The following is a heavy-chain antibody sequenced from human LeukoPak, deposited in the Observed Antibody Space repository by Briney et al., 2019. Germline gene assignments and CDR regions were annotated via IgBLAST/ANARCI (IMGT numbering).Heavy chain of an antibody. CDR3: ARAKWLVPYFDY. V-gene: IGHV4-34*01. D-gene: IGHD6-19*01. CDR1: GGSFSGYY. Sequence: SETLSLTCAVYGGSFSGYYWSWIRQPPGKGLEWIGEINHSGSTNYNPSLKSRVTISVDTSKNQFSLKLSSVTAADTAVYYCARAKWLVPYFDYWGQGTLVTVSS. J-gene: IGHJ4*02. CDR2: INHSGST.